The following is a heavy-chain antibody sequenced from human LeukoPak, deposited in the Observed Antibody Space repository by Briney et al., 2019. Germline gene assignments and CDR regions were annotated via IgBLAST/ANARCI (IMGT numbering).Heavy chain of an antibody. D-gene: IGHD1-7*01. CDR3: ACGITGTTYFDY. CDR1: GGSISSSNSY. CDR2: ISHSGTI. Sequence: SETLSLTCIVSGGSISSSNSYWDWIRQPPGRGLEWIGDISHSGTINYNPSLRTRVTISADTSKNQFSLKLSSVTAADTAVYYCACGITGTTYFDYWGQGTLVTVSS. J-gene: IGHJ4*02. V-gene: IGHV4-61*05.